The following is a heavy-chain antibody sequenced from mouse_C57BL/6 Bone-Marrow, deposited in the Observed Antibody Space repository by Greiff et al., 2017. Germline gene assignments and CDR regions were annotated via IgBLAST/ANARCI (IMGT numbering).Heavy chain of an antibody. V-gene: IGHV1-81*01. D-gene: IGHD2-5*01. CDR2: IYPRSGNT. Sequence: VKLQESGAELARPGASVKLSCKASGYTFTSYGISWVKQSTGQGLEWIGEIYPRSGNTYYNEKFKGKATLTADKSSSTAYMELRSLTSEDSAVYVCAREDYYSNYGWFAYWGQGTLVTVSA. CDR1: GYTFTSYG. CDR3: AREDYYSNYGWFAY. J-gene: IGHJ3*01.